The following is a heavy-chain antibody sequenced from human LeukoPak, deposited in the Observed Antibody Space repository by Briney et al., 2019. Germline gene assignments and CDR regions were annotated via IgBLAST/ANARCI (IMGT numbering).Heavy chain of an antibody. CDR2: IYYSGSA. Sequence: SETLSLTCAVSGGSISSSYWSWIRQPPGKGLEWIGYIYYSGSADYTPSPTGRVTISVDTSKIQFSLKLSSVTAADTAVYYCARDQRFSPLDYYYGMDVWGQGTTVTVSS. CDR3: ARDQRFSPLDYYYGMDV. D-gene: IGHD3-16*01. J-gene: IGHJ6*02. CDR1: GGSISSSY. V-gene: IGHV4-59*01.